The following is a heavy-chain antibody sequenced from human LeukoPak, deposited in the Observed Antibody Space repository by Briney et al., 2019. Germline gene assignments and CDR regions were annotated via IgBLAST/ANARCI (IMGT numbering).Heavy chain of an antibody. V-gene: IGHV4-39*01. Sequence: SETLSLTCTVSGGSIRSSYYWGWIRQPPGKGLEWIGSVYYSGNTYYNPSLKSRLTVSVDSSENQFSLKLSSVTAADTAVYFCARHEWDTYSSDNWGQGTLVTVSS. D-gene: IGHD1-26*01. CDR1: GGSIRSSYY. J-gene: IGHJ4*02. CDR3: ARHEWDTYSSDN. CDR2: VYYSGNT.